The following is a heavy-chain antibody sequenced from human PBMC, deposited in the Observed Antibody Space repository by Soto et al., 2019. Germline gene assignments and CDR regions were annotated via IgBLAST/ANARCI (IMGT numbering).Heavy chain of an antibody. CDR3: ASRGYCISTSCYYGMDV. Sequence: SVKVSCKASGGTFSSYAISWVRQAPGQGLEWMGGIIPIFGTANYAQKFQGRVTITADESTSTAYMELSSLRSEDTAVYYCASRGYCISTSCYYGMDVWGQGTTVTVSS. CDR1: GGTFSSYA. J-gene: IGHJ6*02. V-gene: IGHV1-69*13. CDR2: IIPIFGTA. D-gene: IGHD2-2*01.